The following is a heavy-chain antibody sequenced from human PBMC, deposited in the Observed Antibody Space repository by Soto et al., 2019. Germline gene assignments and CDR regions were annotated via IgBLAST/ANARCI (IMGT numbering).Heavy chain of an antibody. CDR1: VFTFSSYS. CDR3: ARDFIAVAGQVDC. Sequence: PGGSLRLSCAASVFTFSSYSMNLVRRAPGKGLECVSYISISSSTIYYADSVKGRFTISRDNDKNSLYLQMNSLRHEDTAVYYCARDFIAVAGQVDCWGKGTPVTASS. D-gene: IGHD6-19*01. J-gene: IGHJ4*02. CDR2: ISISSSTI. V-gene: IGHV3-48*02.